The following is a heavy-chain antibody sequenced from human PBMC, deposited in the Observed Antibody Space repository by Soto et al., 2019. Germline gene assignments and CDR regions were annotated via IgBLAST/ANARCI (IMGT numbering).Heavy chain of an antibody. CDR2: ISGSGGST. D-gene: IGHD3-3*01. V-gene: IGHV3-23*01. CDR3: AKDLHYEFWSGYFHYGMDV. J-gene: IGHJ6*02. Sequence: GGSLRLSCAASGLMFKSYAMNWVRQAPGKGLEWVSVISGSGGSTHYADSVKGRFTISRDYSKNTLYLQMNSLRAEDTAIYYCAKDLHYEFWSGYFHYGMDVWGQGTTVTVSS. CDR1: GLMFKSYA.